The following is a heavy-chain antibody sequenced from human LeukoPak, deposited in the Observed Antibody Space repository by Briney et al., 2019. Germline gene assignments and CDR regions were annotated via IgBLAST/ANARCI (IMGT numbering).Heavy chain of an antibody. Sequence: GGSLRLSCAASGFTFSNFAMSWVRQAPGKGLEWVSAISGSGGNTYYADSVKGRFTISRDNSKNTLYLQMNSLRAEDTAVYYCAKDLGGYYFDYWGQGTLVTVSS. D-gene: IGHD3-16*01. CDR1: GFTFSNFA. V-gene: IGHV3-23*01. CDR2: ISGSGGNT. CDR3: AKDLGGYYFDY. J-gene: IGHJ4*02.